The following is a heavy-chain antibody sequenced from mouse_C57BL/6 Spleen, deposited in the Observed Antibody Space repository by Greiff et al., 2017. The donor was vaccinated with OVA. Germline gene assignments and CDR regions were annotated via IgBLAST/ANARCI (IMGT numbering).Heavy chain of an antibody. CDR1: GFTFSSYA. J-gene: IGHJ1*03. CDR3: TRGDYGSSHWYFDV. D-gene: IGHD1-1*01. V-gene: IGHV5-9-1*02. CDR2: ISSGGDYI. Sequence: EVQLQQSGEGLVKPGGSLKLSCAASGFTFSSYAMSWVRQTPEKRLEWVAYISSGGDYIYYADTVKGRFTISRDNARNTLYLQMSSLKSEDTAMYYCTRGDYGSSHWYFDVWGTGTTVTVSS.